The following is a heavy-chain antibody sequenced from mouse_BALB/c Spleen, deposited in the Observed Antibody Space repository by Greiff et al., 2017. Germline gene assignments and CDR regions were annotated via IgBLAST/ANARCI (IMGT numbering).Heavy chain of an antibody. Sequence: VLLVESGPGLVAPSQSLSITCTVSGFSLTSYGVHWVRQPPGKGLEWLGVIWAGGSTNYNSALMSRLSISKDNSKSQVFLKMNSLQTDDTAMYYWDRGANNTATGYAMDYWGQGTTVTVSS. CDR3: DRGANNTATGYAMDY. CDR1: GFSLTSYG. J-gene: IGHJ4*01. V-gene: IGHV2-9*02. CDR2: IWAGGST. D-gene: IGHD1-2*01.